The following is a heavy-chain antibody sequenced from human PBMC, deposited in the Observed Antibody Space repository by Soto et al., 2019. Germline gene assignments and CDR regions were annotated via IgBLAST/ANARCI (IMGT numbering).Heavy chain of an antibody. Sequence: SGPTLVNPTQTLTLTCTFSGFSLSTSGMCVSWIRQPPGKALEWLARIDWDDDKYYSTSLKTRLTISKDTSKNQVVLTMTNMDPVDTATYYCARMVVAASPQSFDYWGQGTLVTVSS. V-gene: IGHV2-70*11. CDR1: GFSLSTSGMC. CDR2: IDWDDDK. J-gene: IGHJ4*02. D-gene: IGHD2-15*01. CDR3: ARMVVAASPQSFDY.